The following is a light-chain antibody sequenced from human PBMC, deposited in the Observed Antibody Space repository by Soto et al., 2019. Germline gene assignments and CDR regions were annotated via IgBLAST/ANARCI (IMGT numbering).Light chain of an antibody. J-gene: IGLJ3*02. V-gene: IGLV3-21*02. CDR1: NSGSKS. CDR2: DDS. CDR3: QVWDSSSDLFWV. Sequence: SYELTQPPSVSVAPGQTARITCGGNNSGSKSVHWYQQKPGQAPVLVVYDDSDRPSGIPERFSGSNSGNTATLTISRVEAGDEADYYCQVWDSSSDLFWVFGGGTKLTVL.